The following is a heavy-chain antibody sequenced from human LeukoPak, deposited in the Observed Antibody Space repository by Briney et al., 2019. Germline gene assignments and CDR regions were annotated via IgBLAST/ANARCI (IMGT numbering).Heavy chain of an antibody. J-gene: IGHJ2*01. V-gene: IGHV4-39*07. CDR2: IYYSGST. CDR1: GGSISSSSYY. D-gene: IGHD3-22*01. CDR3: ARDAPDPTYYYDSSGYYSGWYFDL. Sequence: PSETLSLTCTVSGGSISSSSYYWGWIRQPPGKGLEWIGSIYYSGSTYYNPSLKSRVTISVDTSKNQFSLKLSSVTAADTAVYYCARDAPDPTYYYDSSGYYSGWYFDLWGRGTLVTVSS.